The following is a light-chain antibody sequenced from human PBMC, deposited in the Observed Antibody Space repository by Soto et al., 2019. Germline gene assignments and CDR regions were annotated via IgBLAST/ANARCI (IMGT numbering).Light chain of an antibody. CDR2: DAS. J-gene: IGKJ4*01. CDR1: QSISSW. V-gene: IGKV1-5*01. CDR3: QQYNSALT. Sequence: DIQITQSPSTLSASVGDRVTITCRASQSISSWLAWYQQKPGKAPKLLIYDASSLESGVPSRFSGSGSGTEFTLTISSLQPDDFATYYCQQYNSALTVGGGTKVDIK.